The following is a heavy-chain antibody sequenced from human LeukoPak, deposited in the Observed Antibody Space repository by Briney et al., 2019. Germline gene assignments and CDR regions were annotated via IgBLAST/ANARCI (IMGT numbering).Heavy chain of an antibody. Sequence: GESLKVSCKGSGYSFTSYWIGWVRQMPGKGLGWMGIIYPGDSDTTYSPSFQGQVTISADKSISTAYLQWSSLKASDTAMHYCARRDGYCSSTSCYADYYYGMDVWGQGTTVTVSS. CDR3: ARRDGYCSSTSCYADYYYGMDV. D-gene: IGHD2-2*01. CDR2: IYPGDSDT. J-gene: IGHJ6*02. CDR1: GYSFTSYW. V-gene: IGHV5-51*01.